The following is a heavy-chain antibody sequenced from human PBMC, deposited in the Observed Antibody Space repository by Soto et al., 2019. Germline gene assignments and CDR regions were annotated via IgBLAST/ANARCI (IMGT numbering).Heavy chain of an antibody. D-gene: IGHD2-21*02. Sequence: PGGSLRLSCAAYGFTFKTHWMNWVRQVPGKGLVWVSRINSDGSTTTYADSVKGRFTISRDNAKNTLSLQMNSLRAEDTAVYYCARSGGDSQYYYALDVWGQGTTVTVSS. V-gene: IGHV3-74*01. J-gene: IGHJ6*02. CDR3: ARSGGDSQYYYALDV. CDR1: GFTFKTHW. CDR2: INSDGSTT.